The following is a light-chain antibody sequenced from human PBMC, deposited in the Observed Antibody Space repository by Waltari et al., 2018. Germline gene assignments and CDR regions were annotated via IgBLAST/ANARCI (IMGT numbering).Light chain of an antibody. V-gene: IGKV3-20*01. CDR1: QSVTRAL. Sequence: EILLTQSPGTLSLSPGERATLSCRASQSVTRALAWYQQKPGQAPRLLIYDTSKGATGIPDRFSGSGSGTDFSLTISRLEPEDFAVYYCQHYVRLPATFGQGTKVEI. J-gene: IGKJ1*01. CDR2: DTS. CDR3: QHYVRLPAT.